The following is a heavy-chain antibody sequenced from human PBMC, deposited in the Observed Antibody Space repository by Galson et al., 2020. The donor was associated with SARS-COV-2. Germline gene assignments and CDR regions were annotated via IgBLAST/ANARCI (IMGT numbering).Heavy chain of an antibody. V-gene: IGHV4-39*01. Sequence: SETLSLTCTVSGGSISSSSYYWGWIRQPPGKGLEWIGSIYYSGSTYYNPSLKSRVTISVDTSKNQFSLKLSSVTAADTAVYYCARPITFGGVIVWGQGTLVTVSS. CDR1: GGSISSSSYY. J-gene: IGHJ4*02. CDR3: ARPITFGGVIV. CDR2: IYYSGST. D-gene: IGHD3-16*02.